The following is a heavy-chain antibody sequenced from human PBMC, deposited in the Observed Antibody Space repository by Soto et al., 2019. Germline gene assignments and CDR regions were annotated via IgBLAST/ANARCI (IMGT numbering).Heavy chain of an antibody. CDR1: GDSVSSKSAT. D-gene: IGHD1-26*01. J-gene: IGHJ5*01. Sequence: SQTLSLPCASSGDSVSSKSATWNWIRQSPSRGLEWLGRTYYRSKWSTDYAVSVNNRITINPDTSKNQFSLQLNSVTPEDTAMYYCTRALSGSYDSSGQGTLLTLSS. CDR3: TRALSGSYDS. CDR2: TYYRSKWST. V-gene: IGHV6-1*01.